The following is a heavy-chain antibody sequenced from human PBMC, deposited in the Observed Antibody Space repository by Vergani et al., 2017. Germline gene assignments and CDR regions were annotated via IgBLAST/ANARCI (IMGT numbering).Heavy chain of an antibody. V-gene: IGHV1-2*02. J-gene: IGHJ4*02. CDR1: GYTFTGYY. Sequence: QVQLVQSGAEVKKPGASVKVSCKASGYTFTGYYMHWVRQAPGQGLEWMGWINPNSGGTEYAQKFQGRVAMTTDTSTSTADMELRSLRSDDTAVYYCARDPHAYIVGEGYWGQGTLVTVSS. D-gene: IGHD1-26*01. CDR3: ARDPHAYIVGEGY. CDR2: INPNSGGT.